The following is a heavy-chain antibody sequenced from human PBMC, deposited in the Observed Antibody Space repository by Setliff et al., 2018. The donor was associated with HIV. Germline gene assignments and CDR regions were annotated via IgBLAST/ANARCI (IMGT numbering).Heavy chain of an antibody. CDR2: IYTSGST. V-gene: IGHV4-30-4*08. CDR3: ARSYSYGYNRFDP. J-gene: IGHJ5*02. CDR1: GGSISSGDYY. Sequence: PSETLSLTCTVSGGSISSGDYYWSWIRQPPGKGLEWIGNIYTSGSTNYNPSLKSRVTISVDTSKNQFSLKLSSVTAADTAVYNCARSYSYGYNRFDPWGQGTLVTVSS. D-gene: IGHD5-18*01.